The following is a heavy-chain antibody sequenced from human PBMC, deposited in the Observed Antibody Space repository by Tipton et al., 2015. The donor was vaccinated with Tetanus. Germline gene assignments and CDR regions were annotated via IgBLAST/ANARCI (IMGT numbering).Heavy chain of an antibody. J-gene: IGHJ4*02. CDR1: GGSISSYY. Sequence: TLSLTCTVSGGSISSYYWSWIRQPAGKGLEWIGRIYTSGSTNYNPSLKSRVTMSVDTSKNQFSLKLSSVTAADTAVYYCARVDYYDSSGYYPGFREVGDYWGQGTLVTVSS. CDR2: IYTSGST. D-gene: IGHD3-22*01. V-gene: IGHV4-4*07. CDR3: ARVDYYDSSGYYPGFREVGDY.